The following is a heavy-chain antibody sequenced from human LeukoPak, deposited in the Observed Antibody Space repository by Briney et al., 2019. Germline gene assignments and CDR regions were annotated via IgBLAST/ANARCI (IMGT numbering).Heavy chain of an antibody. J-gene: IGHJ5*02. V-gene: IGHV1-8*03. D-gene: IGHD3-10*01. CDR1: GYTFTSYD. Sequence: ASVKVSCKASGYTFTSYDINWVRQATGQGLEWTGWMNPNSGNTGYAQKFQGRVTITRNTSISTAYMELSSLRSEDTAVYYCAKDLMRDRWFGESWGQGTLVSVSS. CDR2: MNPNSGNT. CDR3: AKDLMRDRWFGES.